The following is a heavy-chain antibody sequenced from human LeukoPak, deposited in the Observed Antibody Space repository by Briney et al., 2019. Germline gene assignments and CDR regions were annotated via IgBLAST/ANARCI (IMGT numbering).Heavy chain of an antibody. D-gene: IGHD1-14*01. V-gene: IGHV3-30-3*01. CDR2: ISYDGSNK. CDR3: AKGAPGFSQWDYYYGMDV. CDR1: GFTFSSYA. Sequence: PGGSLRLSCAASGFTFSSYAMHWVRQAPGKGLEWVAVISYDGSNKYYADSVKGRFTISRDNSKNTLYLQMNSLRAEDTAVYYCAKGAPGFSQWDYYYGMDVWGQGTTVTVSS. J-gene: IGHJ6*02.